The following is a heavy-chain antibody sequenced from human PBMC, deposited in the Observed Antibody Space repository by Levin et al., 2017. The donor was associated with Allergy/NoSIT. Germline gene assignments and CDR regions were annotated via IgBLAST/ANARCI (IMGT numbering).Heavy chain of an antibody. D-gene: IGHD4-23*01. CDR1: GGSISGYY. Sequence: SQTLSLTCNVSGGSISGYYWSWVRQPPGKGLDWVGYTYYTGSTNYNPSLKSRVTISVDTSKNQFSLNLSSVTAADTAVYFCARQLDGNSFRYFDLWGRGTLVTVSS. CDR3: ARQLDGNSFRYFDL. J-gene: IGHJ2*01. CDR2: TYYTGST. V-gene: IGHV4-59*08.